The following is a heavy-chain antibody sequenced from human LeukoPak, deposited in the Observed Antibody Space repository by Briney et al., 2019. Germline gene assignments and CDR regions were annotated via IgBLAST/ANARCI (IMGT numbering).Heavy chain of an antibody. V-gene: IGHV1-2*02. Sequence: ALVMVSCKASGYTFTGYYIHWVRQAPGQGLEWMGWNKPNSGDTRYAQKFQDRVTMTRDTSISTVYMELSGLRSDDTAVYYCARYCTTATCSEGDVYWGQGTLVTVSS. CDR3: ARYCTTATCSEGDVY. CDR2: NKPNSGDT. J-gene: IGHJ4*02. CDR1: GYTFTGYY. D-gene: IGHD2-2*01.